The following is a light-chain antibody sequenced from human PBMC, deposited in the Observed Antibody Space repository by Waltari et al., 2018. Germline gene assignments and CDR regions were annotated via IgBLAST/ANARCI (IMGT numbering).Light chain of an antibody. Sequence: QSVLTQPPSASGTPGQRVIISCSGSRSNIGTHTVNWYQQLPGSAPKHLIFADDQRPAGVPDRFSGSKSDTSASLAISRLQSEDEADYYCASWDDTLTVSFGTGTKVIVL. CDR1: RSNIGTHT. CDR3: ASWDDTLTVS. J-gene: IGLJ1*01. CDR2: ADD. V-gene: IGLV1-44*01.